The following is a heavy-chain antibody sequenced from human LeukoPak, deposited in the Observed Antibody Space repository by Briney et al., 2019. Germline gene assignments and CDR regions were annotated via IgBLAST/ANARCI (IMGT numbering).Heavy chain of an antibody. D-gene: IGHD6-19*01. Sequence: GGSLRLSCAASGFSFSSYWMHWVRQAPGKGLVWVSRIETDGSSTDYADSVKGRFTIFRDNAKNTLYLQMNSLRAEDTAVYYCARDPSYSSGWYDPWGQGTLVTVSS. CDR2: IETDGSST. CDR1: GFSFSSYW. CDR3: ARDPSYSSGWYDP. V-gene: IGHV3-74*01. J-gene: IGHJ5*02.